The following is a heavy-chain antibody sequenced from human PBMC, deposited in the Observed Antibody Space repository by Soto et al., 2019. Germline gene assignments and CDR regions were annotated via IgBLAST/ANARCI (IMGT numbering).Heavy chain of an antibody. Sequence: PSETLSLTCAVSGTSFGTYYWSWIRQPPGKGLEWNGYNFYSGHLKYNTYIKSRITITIDPPKNQIYQRMTTVTAADSALYYCAREGGGYRFDYWGQGALVTVSS. CDR1: GTSFGTYY. CDR2: NFYSGHL. D-gene: IGHD1-26*01. CDR3: AREGGGYRFDY. V-gene: IGHV4-59*01. J-gene: IGHJ4*02.